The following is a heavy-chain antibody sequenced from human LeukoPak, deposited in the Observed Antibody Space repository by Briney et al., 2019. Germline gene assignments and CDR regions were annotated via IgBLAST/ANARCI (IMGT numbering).Heavy chain of an antibody. Sequence: SETLSLTCTVSVGSIRSYYWGWVRQPPGKGPEWIGRIYTTGTTQYNPSLKSRVTMSIDTSTNQFSLNLRSMTAADTAVYYCGRQGYTASHYFLDYWSQGTLVAVS. J-gene: IGHJ4*02. D-gene: IGHD2-2*02. CDR3: GRQGYTASHYFLDY. CDR2: IYTTGTT. CDR1: VGSIRSYY. V-gene: IGHV4-4*07.